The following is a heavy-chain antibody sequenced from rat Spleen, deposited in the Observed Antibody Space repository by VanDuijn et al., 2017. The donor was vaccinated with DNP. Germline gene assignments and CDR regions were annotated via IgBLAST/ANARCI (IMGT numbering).Heavy chain of an antibody. D-gene: IGHD4-3*01. CDR3: APFGVYAMDV. Sequence: QVQLQQSGAELAKPGSSVKISCKASGYTFTSYYISWIKQTTGQGLEYIGYINTGSGGSNYNEKFKGKATMTVDKSSSTAFMQLSSLTPDDSAVYYCAPFGVYAMDVWGQGTSVTVSS. J-gene: IGHJ4*01. CDR1: GYTFTSYY. CDR2: INTGSGGS. V-gene: IGHV1-43*01.